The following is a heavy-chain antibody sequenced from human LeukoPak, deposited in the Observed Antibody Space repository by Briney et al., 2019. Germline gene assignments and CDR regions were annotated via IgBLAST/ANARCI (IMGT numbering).Heavy chain of an antibody. D-gene: IGHD1-26*01. CDR1: EFIVSINY. Sequence: GGSLRLSCAVSEFIVSINYMTWVRQAPGKGLEWASLIYSRGDTKYADSVKGRFTISRDNSKNTLYLQMNSLRAEDTAVYYCARAASGSNYYYYMDVWGKGTTVTISS. CDR2: IYSRGDT. CDR3: ARAASGSNYYYYMDV. J-gene: IGHJ6*03. V-gene: IGHV3-66*01.